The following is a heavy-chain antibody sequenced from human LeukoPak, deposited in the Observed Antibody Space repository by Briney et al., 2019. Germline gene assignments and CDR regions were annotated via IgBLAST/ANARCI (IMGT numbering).Heavy chain of an antibody. V-gene: IGHV3-7*04. D-gene: IGHD6-19*01. J-gene: IGHJ4*02. CDR2: IKQDGREK. Sequence: GGSLRLSCAASGFTFSSYWMSGVRQAPGKGLEWVANIKQDGREKYYVDSVKGRFTISRDNAKNSLYLQMNSLRAEDTAVYYCARAGGSGWYEDYWGQGTLVTVSS. CDR1: GFTFSSYW. CDR3: ARAGGSGWYEDY.